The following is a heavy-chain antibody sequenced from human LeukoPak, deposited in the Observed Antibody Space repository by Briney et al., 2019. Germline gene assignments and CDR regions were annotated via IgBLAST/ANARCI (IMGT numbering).Heavy chain of an antibody. CDR3: ARRELLWFGGAYNWFDP. V-gene: IGHV4-34*01. CDR1: GGSFSGYY. Sequence: SETLSLTCAVYGGSFSGYYWSWIRQPPGKGLEWIGEINHSGSTNCNPSLKSRVTISVDTSKNQFSLKLSSVTAADTAVYYCARRELLWFGGAYNWFDPWGQGTLVTVSS. CDR2: INHSGST. J-gene: IGHJ5*02. D-gene: IGHD3-10*01.